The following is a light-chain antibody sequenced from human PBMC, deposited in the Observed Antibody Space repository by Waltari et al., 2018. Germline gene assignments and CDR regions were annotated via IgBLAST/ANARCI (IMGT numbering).Light chain of an antibody. Sequence: EIVLTQSPGTLSLSPGERATLSCRASQSVGRSLAWYQQKPGQAPRLLIYGASSRATGISDRFSGSGSGTDFSLTISRLEPEDFAVYYCQHYVRLPATFGQGTKVEIK. CDR2: GAS. J-gene: IGKJ1*01. CDR1: QSVGRS. CDR3: QHYVRLPAT. V-gene: IGKV3-20*01.